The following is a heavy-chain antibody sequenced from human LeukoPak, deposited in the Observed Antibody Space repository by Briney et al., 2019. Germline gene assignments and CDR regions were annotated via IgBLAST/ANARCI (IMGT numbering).Heavy chain of an antibody. D-gene: IGHD5-12*01. CDR1: GYSFTNYD. Sequence: GASVKVSCKASGYSFTNYDINWVRQATGQGLEWMGWMNPKSGDTGYSQKFQGRVFITRDTSISTAYMELSGLRSEDTAVYYCARERVYSGYESYNWFDPWGQGTLVTVSS. V-gene: IGHV1-8*03. J-gene: IGHJ5*02. CDR3: ARERVYSGYESYNWFDP. CDR2: MNPKSGDT.